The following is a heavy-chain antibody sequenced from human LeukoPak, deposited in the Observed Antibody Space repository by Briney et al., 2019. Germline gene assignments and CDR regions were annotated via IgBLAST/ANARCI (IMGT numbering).Heavy chain of an antibody. Sequence: NPSETLSLTCTVSGGSISRGRYYWGWIRQPPGKGLEWIATIYYSGSTYYNPSLTSRVTISVDTSKNQFSLKLSSVTAADTAVFYCARQGSGTGTAWGQGTLVTVSS. V-gene: IGHV4-39*01. CDR1: GGSISRGRYY. D-gene: IGHD3/OR15-3a*01. J-gene: IGHJ5*02. CDR2: IYYSGST. CDR3: ARQGSGTGTA.